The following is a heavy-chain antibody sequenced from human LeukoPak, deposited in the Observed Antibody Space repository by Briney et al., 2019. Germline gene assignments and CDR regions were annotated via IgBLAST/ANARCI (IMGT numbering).Heavy chain of an antibody. Sequence: QAGGSLRLSCAASGFTVSSNYMSWVRQAPGKGLEWVSVIYSGGSTYYADSVKGRFTISRHNSKNTLYLQMNSLRAEDTAVYYCAKDSSSWRAEYFQHWGQGTLVTVSS. CDR2: IYSGGST. CDR1: GFTVSSNY. J-gene: IGHJ1*01. D-gene: IGHD6-13*01. CDR3: AKDSSSWRAEYFQH. V-gene: IGHV3-53*01.